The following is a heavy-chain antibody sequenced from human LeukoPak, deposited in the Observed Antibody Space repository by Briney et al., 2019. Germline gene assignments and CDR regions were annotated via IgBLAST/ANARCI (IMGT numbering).Heavy chain of an antibody. CDR3: ASGRDLDN. Sequence: PSETLSLTCAVYGGSFSGYYWSWIRQPPGKGLEWIGEINHSGSTNYNPSLKSRVTVSVDTSKNQFSLKMRSVTAADTAVYYCASGRDLDNWGQGTLVTVSS. CDR1: GGSFSGYY. D-gene: IGHD5-24*01. CDR2: INHSGST. J-gene: IGHJ4*02. V-gene: IGHV4-34*01.